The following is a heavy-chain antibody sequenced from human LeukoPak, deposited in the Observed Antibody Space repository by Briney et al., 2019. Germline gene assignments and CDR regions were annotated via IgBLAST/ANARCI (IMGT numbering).Heavy chain of an antibody. Sequence: GGSLRLSCAASGFTFSSYAMPWVRQAPGKGLEWVAVISYDGGNKYYADSVKGRFTISRDNSKNTLYLQMNSLRAEDTAVYYCARVTGRITIFGGFDYWGQGTLVTVSS. CDR1: GFTFSSYA. CDR3: ARVTGRITIFGGFDY. D-gene: IGHD3-3*01. V-gene: IGHV3-30-3*01. CDR2: ISYDGGNK. J-gene: IGHJ4*02.